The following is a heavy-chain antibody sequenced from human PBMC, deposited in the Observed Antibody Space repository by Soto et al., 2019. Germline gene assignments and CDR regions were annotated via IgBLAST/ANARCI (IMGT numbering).Heavy chain of an antibody. Sequence: PSETLSLTCAVYGGSFSGYYWSWIRQPPGKGLEWIGEINHSGSTNYNPSLKSRVTISVDTSKNQFSLKLSSVTAADTAVYYCARVGNSGSYFGSRSFDPWGQGTLVTVSS. D-gene: IGHD1-26*01. CDR1: GGSFSGYY. CDR2: INHSGST. J-gene: IGHJ5*02. V-gene: IGHV4-34*01. CDR3: ARVGNSGSYFGSRSFDP.